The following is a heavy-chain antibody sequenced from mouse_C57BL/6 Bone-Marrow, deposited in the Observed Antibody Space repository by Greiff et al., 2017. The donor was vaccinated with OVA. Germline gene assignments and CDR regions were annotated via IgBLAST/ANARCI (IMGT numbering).Heavy chain of an antibody. CDR1: GFSLTSYG. D-gene: IGHD1-1*01. CDR3: AIHYYGSSYDYAMDY. J-gene: IGHJ4*01. V-gene: IGHV2-5*01. Sequence: VKLMESGPGLVQPSQSLSITCTVSGFSLTSYGVHWVRQSPGKGLEWLGVIWRGGSTDYTAAFMSRLSITKDNSKSQVFFKMNSLQADDTAIYYCAIHYYGSSYDYAMDYWGQGTSVTVSS. CDR2: IWRGGST.